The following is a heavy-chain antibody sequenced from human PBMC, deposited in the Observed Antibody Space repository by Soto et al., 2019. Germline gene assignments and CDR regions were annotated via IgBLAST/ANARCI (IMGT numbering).Heavy chain of an antibody. Sequence: QVQLQESGPGLVKPSQTLSLTCTVSGGSISSGDYYWSWIRQPPGKGLEWIGYIYYTGSTYYHPSLKSRVTMSVDTSKSQFSLKLSSVTAADTAVYYCARVPAGGNSDYFDYWGQGTLVTVSS. V-gene: IGHV4-30-4*01. D-gene: IGHD2-21*02. CDR3: ARVPAGGNSDYFDY. CDR1: GGSISSGDYY. CDR2: IYYTGST. J-gene: IGHJ4*02.